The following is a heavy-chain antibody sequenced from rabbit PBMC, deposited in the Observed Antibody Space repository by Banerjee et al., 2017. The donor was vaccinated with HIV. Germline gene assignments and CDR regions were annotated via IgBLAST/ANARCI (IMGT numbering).Heavy chain of an antibody. D-gene: IGHD1-1*01. CDR1: GFSFSSNA. CDR3: ARDAGSEWYWGL. V-gene: IGHV1S45*01. CDR2: IYTGDGNT. J-gene: IGHJ4*01. Sequence: QEQLVESGGGLVQPEGSLTLTCKASGFSFSSNAMCWVRQAPGKGLEWIACIYTGDGNTYYANWATGRFTISKISSTTVTLQMTSLTAADTATYFCARDAGSEWYWGLWGPGTLVTVS.